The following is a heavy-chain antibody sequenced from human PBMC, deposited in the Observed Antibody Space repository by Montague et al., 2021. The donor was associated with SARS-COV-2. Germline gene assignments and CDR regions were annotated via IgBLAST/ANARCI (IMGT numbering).Heavy chain of an antibody. CDR3: AHRPLLALKGQFDY. Sequence: PALVKPTQTLTLTCTFSGFSLSTSGVGVGWIRQPPGKALEWLALXYWDDDKRYSPSLKSGPTITKDTSKNQVVLTMTNMDPVDTATYYCAHRPLLALKGQFDYWGQGTLVTVSS. J-gene: IGHJ4*02. V-gene: IGHV2-5*02. CDR1: GFSLSTSGVG. D-gene: IGHD3-3*02. CDR2: XYWDDDK.